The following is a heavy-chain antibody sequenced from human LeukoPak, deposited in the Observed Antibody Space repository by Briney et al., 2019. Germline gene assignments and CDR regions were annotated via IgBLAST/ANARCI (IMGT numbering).Heavy chain of an antibody. CDR2: ISGSGANT. V-gene: IGHV3-23*01. J-gene: IGHJ3*02. CDR3: AKETGVVNSAFDT. Sequence: GGSLRLSCAASGFTFSSYAMSWVRQGPGQGLEWVSDISGSGANTYYADSVKGRFTISRDNSKKTLYLQMYSLRAEDTAVYYCAKETGVVNSAFDTWGQGTMVTVSS. CDR1: GFTFSSYA. D-gene: IGHD2-21*01.